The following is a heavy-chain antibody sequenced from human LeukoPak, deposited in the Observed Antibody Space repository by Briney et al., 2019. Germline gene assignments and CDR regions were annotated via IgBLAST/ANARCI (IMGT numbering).Heavy chain of an antibody. CDR1: GFTFSSYG. CDR2: IWYDGSNK. J-gene: IGHJ5*02. Sequence: AGRSLRLSCAASGFTFSSYGMHWVRQAPGKGLEWVAVIWYDGSNKYYADSVKGRFTISRDNSKNTLYLQMNSLRAEDTAVYYCAKDNSGYEIVAWGQGTLVTVSS. D-gene: IGHD5-12*01. V-gene: IGHV3-33*06. CDR3: AKDNSGYEIVA.